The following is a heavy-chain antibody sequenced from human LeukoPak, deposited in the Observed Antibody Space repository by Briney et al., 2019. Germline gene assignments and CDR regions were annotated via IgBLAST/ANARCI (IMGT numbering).Heavy chain of an antibody. CDR1: GFTFSSYA. Sequence: GRSLRLSCAASGFTFSSYAMHWVRQALGKGLEWVAVISYDGSNKYYADSVKGRFTISRDNSKNTLYLQMNSLRAEDTAVYYCARDLFPRDYDILTGLNWYFDLWGRGTLVTVSS. D-gene: IGHD3-9*01. J-gene: IGHJ2*01. CDR2: ISYDGSNK. CDR3: ARDLFPRDYDILTGLNWYFDL. V-gene: IGHV3-30*04.